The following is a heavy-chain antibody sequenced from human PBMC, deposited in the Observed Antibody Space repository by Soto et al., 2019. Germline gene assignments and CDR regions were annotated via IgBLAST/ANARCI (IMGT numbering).Heavy chain of an antibody. CDR1: GFAFSNYN. CDR2: ISSSNTYI. CDR3: ASGAWGDSGYSYHFDY. J-gene: IGHJ4*02. V-gene: IGHV3-21*01. D-gene: IGHD5-12*01. Sequence: GGSLRLSCAASGFAFSNYNMNWVRQAPGKGLEWVSSISSSNTYIYYVDSVKGRFTVSRDNAKNSLYLQMHSLRVEDTAVYYCASGAWGDSGYSYHFDYWGQGTLVTVSS.